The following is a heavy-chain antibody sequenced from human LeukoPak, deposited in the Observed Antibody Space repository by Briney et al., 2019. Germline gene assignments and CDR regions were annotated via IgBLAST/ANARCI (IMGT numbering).Heavy chain of an antibody. J-gene: IGHJ3*02. Sequence: QPGGSLRLSCAASGFTFSSYGMHWVRQAPGKGLEWVAFIRYGGSNKYYEDSVKGRFTISRDNSKNTLYLQMNSLRAEDTAVYYCAKDQGYNYGYSDAFDMWGQGTMVTVSS. CDR1: GFTFSSYG. V-gene: IGHV3-30*02. D-gene: IGHD5-18*01. CDR3: AKDQGYNYGYSDAFDM. CDR2: IRYGGSNK.